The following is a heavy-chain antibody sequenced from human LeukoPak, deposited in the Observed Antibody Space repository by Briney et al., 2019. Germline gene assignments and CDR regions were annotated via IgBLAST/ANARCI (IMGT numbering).Heavy chain of an antibody. CDR3: ARDPSNYYDSSGYHDAFDI. CDR1: GFTLSSYS. CDR2: ISSSSSYI. V-gene: IGHV3-21*01. D-gene: IGHD3-22*01. J-gene: IGHJ3*02. Sequence: MPGGSLRLSCAASGFTLSSYSMNWVRRAPGKGLEWVSSISSSSSYIYYADSVKGRFTISRDNAKNSLYLQMNSLRAEDTAVYYCARDPSNYYDSSGYHDAFDIWGQGTMVTVSS.